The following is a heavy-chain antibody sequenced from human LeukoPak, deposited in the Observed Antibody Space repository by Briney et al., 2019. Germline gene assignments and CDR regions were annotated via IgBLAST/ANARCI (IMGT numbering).Heavy chain of an antibody. CDR3: ARQPAADPHTRYFFDY. J-gene: IGHJ4*02. D-gene: IGHD6-25*01. CDR1: GGSISSYY. CDR2: VYATGTT. V-gene: IGHV4-59*08. Sequence: PSETLSLTRTVSGGSISSYYWSWIRQPPGKGLEWIGFVYATGTTNYNPSLKSPLSISVDSSKNQFSLHLSSVTAADTAVYYCARQPAADPHTRYFFDYWGQATLASVSS.